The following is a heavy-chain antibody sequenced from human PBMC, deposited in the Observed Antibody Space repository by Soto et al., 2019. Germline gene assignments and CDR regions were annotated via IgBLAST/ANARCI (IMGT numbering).Heavy chain of an antibody. V-gene: IGHV4-34*01. CDR1: GGSFSGHY. CDR2: INHSGST. CDR3: ARTGRRGYSYGFGAEYFQH. Sequence: SETLSLTCAVYGGSFSGHYWSWIRRPPGKGLEWIGEINHSGSTNYNPSLKSRVTISVDTSKNQFSLKLSSVTAADTAVYYCARTGRRGYSYGFGAEYFQHWGQGTLVTVSS. D-gene: IGHD5-18*01. J-gene: IGHJ1*01.